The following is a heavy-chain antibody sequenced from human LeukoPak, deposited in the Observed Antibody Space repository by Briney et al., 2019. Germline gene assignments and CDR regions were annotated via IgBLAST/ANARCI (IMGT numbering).Heavy chain of an antibody. J-gene: IGHJ4*02. CDR2: ISSSSSYI. D-gene: IGHD6-19*01. CDR3: ASFSIAVAGIDY. V-gene: IGHV3-21*01. Sequence: GGSLRLSCAASGFTFSSYSMNWVRQAPGKGLEWVSSISSSSSYIYYADSVKGRFTISRDNAKISLYLQMNSLRAEDTAVYYCASFSIAVAGIDYWGQGTLVTVSS. CDR1: GFTFSSYS.